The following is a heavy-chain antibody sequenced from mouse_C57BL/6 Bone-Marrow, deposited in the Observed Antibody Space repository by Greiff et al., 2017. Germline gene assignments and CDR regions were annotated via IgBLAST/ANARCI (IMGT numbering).Heavy chain of an antibody. Sequence: VQLQQSVAELVRPGASVTLSCTASGFNIKNTYMHWVKQRPEQGLEWIGRIDPATGNTKSAPKFQGKATITADTSSNTAYLQRSSLTSEDTAIYYCARWGFITTGVWYAMDYWGQGTSVTVSS. CDR3: ARWGFITTGVWYAMDY. V-gene: IGHV14-3*01. J-gene: IGHJ4*01. CDR2: IDPATGNT. CDR1: GFNIKNTY. D-gene: IGHD1-1*01.